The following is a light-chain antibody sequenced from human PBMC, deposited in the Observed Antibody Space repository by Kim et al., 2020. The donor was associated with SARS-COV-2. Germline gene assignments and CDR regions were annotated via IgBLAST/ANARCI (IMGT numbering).Light chain of an antibody. V-gene: IGLV3-21*04. CDR2: YDN. J-gene: IGLJ3*02. Sequence: APGKTARITCGGNNIGSKSVHWYQQKPGQAPELVIYYDNDRPSGIPGRFSGSNSGNTATLTISRVEAADEADYYCQVWDTSSDDRVFGGGTQLTVL. CDR1: NIGSKS. CDR3: QVWDTSSDDRV.